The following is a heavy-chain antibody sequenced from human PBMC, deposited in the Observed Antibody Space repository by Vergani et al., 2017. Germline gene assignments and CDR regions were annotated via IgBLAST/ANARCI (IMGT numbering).Heavy chain of an antibody. CDR3: ARDPRDGYNYAGSADDDY. Sequence: QVQLVQSGAEVKKPGASVKVSCKASGYTFTGYYMHWVRQAPGQGLEWMGWINPNSGGTNYAQKFQGRVSITADKSTSTAYMELSSLRSEDTAVYYCARDPRDGYNYAGSADDDYWGQGTLVTVSS. CDR2: INPNSGGT. D-gene: IGHD5-24*01. V-gene: IGHV1-2*02. CDR1: GYTFTGYY. J-gene: IGHJ4*02.